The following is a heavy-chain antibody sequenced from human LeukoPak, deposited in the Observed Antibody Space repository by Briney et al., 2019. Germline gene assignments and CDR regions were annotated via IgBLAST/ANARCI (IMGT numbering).Heavy chain of an antibody. D-gene: IGHD2-15*01. CDR2: IIPTFGTA. J-gene: IGHJ3*02. V-gene: IGHV1-69*05. Sequence: SVKVSCKASGGTFSSYAISWVRQAPGQGLEWMGRIIPTFGTANYAQKFQGRVTITTDESTSTAYMELSSLRSEDTAVYYCAREASKGYCSGGSCYSVDAFDIWGQGTMVTVSS. CDR3: AREASKGYCSGGSCYSVDAFDI. CDR1: GGTFSSYA.